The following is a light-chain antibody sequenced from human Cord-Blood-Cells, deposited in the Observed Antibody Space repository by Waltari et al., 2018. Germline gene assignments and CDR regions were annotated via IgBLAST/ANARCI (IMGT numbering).Light chain of an antibody. J-gene: IGLJ3*02. CDR2: DVS. Sequence: QSALTQPASVSGSPGQSITISCTGTSSDVGGYTYVSWYQQHPGKAPNRMIYDVSNRPSGVSNRFCGSKSGNTASLTISGLQAENEANYYCSSYTSSSTLVFGGGTKLTVL. V-gene: IGLV2-14*03. CDR3: SSYTSSSTLV. CDR1: SSDVGGYTY.